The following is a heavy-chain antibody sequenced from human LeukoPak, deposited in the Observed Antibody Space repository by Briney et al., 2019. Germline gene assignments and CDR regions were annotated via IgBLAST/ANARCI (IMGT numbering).Heavy chain of an antibody. D-gene: IGHD3-10*01. Sequence: ASVKVSCKASGYTFTSNYIHWVRQAPGQGLEWMGMIYPRDGSTSYAQKFQGRVTVTRDTSTGTVHMELSGLRSEDTAVYYCARGHRYYGSGSYVVLWGQGTLVTVSS. J-gene: IGHJ4*02. CDR2: IYPRDGST. CDR1: GYTFTSNY. V-gene: IGHV1-46*01. CDR3: ARGHRYYGSGSYVVL.